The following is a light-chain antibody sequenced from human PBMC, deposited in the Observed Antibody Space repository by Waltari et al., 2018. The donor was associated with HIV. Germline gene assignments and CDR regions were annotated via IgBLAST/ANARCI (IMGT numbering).Light chain of an antibody. CDR2: LGS. J-gene: IGKJ5*01. CDR1: QSLLNSNGFNY. V-gene: IGKV2-28*01. CDR3: MQALQTPLIN. Sequence: IVMTQSPLSLPVTPGEPASLSCRSSQSLLNSNGFNYLDWYLQKPGQSPRLLIYLGSKRAPGVPDRFSGSGSGTDFTLKSSRVEAEDVGVYYCMQALQTPLINFGQGTRLEIK.